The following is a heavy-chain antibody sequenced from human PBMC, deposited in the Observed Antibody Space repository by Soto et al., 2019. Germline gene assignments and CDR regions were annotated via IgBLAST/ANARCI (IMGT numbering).Heavy chain of an antibody. CDR1: EFTFSTYA. V-gene: IGHV3-23*01. CDR2: ISGSGGTT. Sequence: PGGSLRLSCAAFEFTFSTYAMTWVRQAPGKGLEWVSGISGSGGTTYYADSVKGRFTISRDNSKDTLYLQLNSLRAEDTAVYFCAKIFLPRPLLANDSFDFWGQGAMVTVSS. D-gene: IGHD2-21*01. J-gene: IGHJ3*01. CDR3: AKIFLPRPLLANDSFDF.